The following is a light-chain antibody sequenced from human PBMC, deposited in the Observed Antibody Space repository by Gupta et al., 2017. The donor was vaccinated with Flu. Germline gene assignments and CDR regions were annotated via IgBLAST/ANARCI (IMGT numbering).Light chain of an antibody. CDR2: GAS. J-gene: IGKJ5*01. CDR1: QTINTN. V-gene: IGKV3-15*01. Sequence: DMVMTQSPATLSVSLGERATLSCRASQTINTNLAWYQQKPAQPPSRIISGASIRATGVPARFSGSGSGTEFTLTITNLQSEDGAIYFCKQYQDRLTFGQGTRL. CDR3: KQYQDRLT.